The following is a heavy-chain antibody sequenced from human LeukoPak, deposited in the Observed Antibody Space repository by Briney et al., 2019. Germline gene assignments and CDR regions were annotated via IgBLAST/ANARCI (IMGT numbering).Heavy chain of an antibody. J-gene: IGHJ5*02. CDR1: GYTFTSYY. Sequence: ASVKVSCKASGYTFTSYYIHWVRQAPGQGLEWMGIINPSGGSTNYAQKLQGRVTMTTDTSTSTAYMELRSLRSDDTAVYYCAMTGGLRGYCSSTSCGWFDPWGQGTLVTVSS. CDR3: AMTGGLRGYCSSTSCGWFDP. V-gene: IGHV1-46*01. CDR2: INPSGGST. D-gene: IGHD2-2*01.